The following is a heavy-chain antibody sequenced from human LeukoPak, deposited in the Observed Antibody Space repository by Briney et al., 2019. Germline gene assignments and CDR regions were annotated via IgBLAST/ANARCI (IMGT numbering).Heavy chain of an antibody. CDR2: INHSGST. Sequence: PSETLSLTCAVYGGSFSGYYWSWIRQPPGKGLEWIGEINHSGSTNYNPSLRSRVTISVDTSKNQFSLKLSSVTAAGTAVYYCARETSMVRGVKMGLHDYWGQGTLVTVSS. V-gene: IGHV4-34*01. D-gene: IGHD3-10*01. CDR1: GGSFSGYY. J-gene: IGHJ4*02. CDR3: ARETSMVRGVKMGLHDY.